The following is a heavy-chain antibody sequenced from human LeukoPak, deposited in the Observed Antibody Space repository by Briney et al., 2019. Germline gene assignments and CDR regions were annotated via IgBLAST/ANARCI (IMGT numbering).Heavy chain of an antibody. CDR1: GGSISSSSYY. CDR2: INYSGSI. V-gene: IGHV4-39*07. D-gene: IGHD1-26*01. CDR3: ARLVGDHRGKFDY. J-gene: IGHJ4*02. Sequence: SETLSLTCTVSGGSISSSSYYWGWIRQPPGKGLEWIGSINYSGSIYYNPSLKSRVTISIDTSKNQFSLKLSSVTAADTAVYYCARLVGDHRGKFDYWGQGTLVTVSS.